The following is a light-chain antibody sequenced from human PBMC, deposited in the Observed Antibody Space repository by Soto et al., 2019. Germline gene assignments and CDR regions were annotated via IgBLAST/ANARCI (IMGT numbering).Light chain of an antibody. J-gene: IGKJ1*01. CDR3: QQYDSSPRT. CDR1: QSVSGRS. CDR2: GAS. V-gene: IGKV3-20*01. Sequence: EIVLTQSPGTLSLSPGERATLSCRASQSVSGRSLAWYQQKPGQAPRLLISGASSRAADIPDRFSGSGSGTDFTLTINRLEPEDFAVYYCQQYDSSPRTFGQGTKVDIK.